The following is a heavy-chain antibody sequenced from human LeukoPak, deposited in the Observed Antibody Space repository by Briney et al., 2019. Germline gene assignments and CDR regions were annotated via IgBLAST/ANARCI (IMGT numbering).Heavy chain of an antibody. CDR3: ARDPDHRTGSGSYPPAPSGD. CDR1: GYTFTGYY. V-gene: IGHV1-2*02. CDR2: INPNSGGI. Sequence: ASVKVSCKASGYTFTGYYMHWVRQAPGQGLEWMGWINPNSGGINYAQKFQGRVTMTRDTSISTAYMELSRLRSDDTAVYYCARDPDHRTGSGSYPPAPSGDWGQGTLVTVSS. J-gene: IGHJ4*02. D-gene: IGHD3-10*01.